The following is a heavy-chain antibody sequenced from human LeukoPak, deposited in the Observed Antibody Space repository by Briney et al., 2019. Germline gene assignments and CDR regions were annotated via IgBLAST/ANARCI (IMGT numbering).Heavy chain of an antibody. Sequence: GGSLRLSCAASGFTFSTYWMNWVRQAPGKGLEWVADIKPDGSHVSYVDSVKGRFSISRDNAQNSLYLQVSSLRAEDMAIYYCARKGRLLGAFDVWGQGTMVTVSS. J-gene: IGHJ3*01. CDR2: IKPDGSHV. V-gene: IGHV3-7*01. CDR1: GFTFSTYW. D-gene: IGHD2-15*01. CDR3: ARKGRLLGAFDV.